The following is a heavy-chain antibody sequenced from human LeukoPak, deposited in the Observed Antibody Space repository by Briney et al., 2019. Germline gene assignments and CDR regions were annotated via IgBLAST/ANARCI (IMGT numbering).Heavy chain of an antibody. CDR1: GYTFTDYY. D-gene: IGHD6-6*01. CDR2: IHPHSGAT. Sequence: ASVTVSFKASGYTFTDYYMHWVRQAPGQGLEWMGWIHPHSGATRYAPKFQGRVTMTRDTSIITAYMELSRLRSDDTAVYYCARDLDASSSLDYWGQGTLVTVSS. CDR3: ARDLDASSSLDY. V-gene: IGHV1-2*02. J-gene: IGHJ4*02.